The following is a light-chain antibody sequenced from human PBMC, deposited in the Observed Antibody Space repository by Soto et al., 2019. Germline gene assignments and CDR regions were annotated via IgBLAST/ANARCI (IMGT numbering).Light chain of an antibody. CDR2: LGS. J-gene: IGKJ2*01. CDR1: QTLLHSNGYTY. CDR3: MQGLRPMYT. V-gene: IGKV2-28*01. Sequence: EIAMTQSPLSLAVTPGEPASISCRSSQTLLHSNGYTYLDWYLQKPGQSPQLLIYLGSNRASGVPDRFSGSGSGTDFTLKSSRVEAEDVGIFYCMQGLRPMYTFGQGTKLEIK.